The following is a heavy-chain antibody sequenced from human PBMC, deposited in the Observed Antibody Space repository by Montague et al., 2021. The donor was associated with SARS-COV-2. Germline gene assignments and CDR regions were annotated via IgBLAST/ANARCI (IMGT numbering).Heavy chain of an antibody. V-gene: IGHV4-34*01. CDR2: INHSGSS. J-gene: IGHJ6*02. CDR3: ARGQVTIFGVLIMLPAAGAVDV. D-gene: IGHD3-3*01. CDR1: GGSFTGYY. Sequence: SETLSLTCAVYGGSFTGYYWTWIRQPPGKGLEWIGEINHSGSSNYNPSLESRVTMSVDTTKNQFSLRLNSVSAADTAVYYCARGQVTIFGVLIMLPAAGAVDVWGQGTTVTVSS.